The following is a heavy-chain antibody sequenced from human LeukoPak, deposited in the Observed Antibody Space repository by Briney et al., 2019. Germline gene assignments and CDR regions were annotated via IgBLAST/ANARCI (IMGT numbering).Heavy chain of an antibody. V-gene: IGHV1-58*01. D-gene: IGHD1-26*01. Sequence: RASVKVSCKASGFTFSNSAVQWVRQARGQRLEWIGWIVVGSGNTNYAQKFQERVTITRDMSTSTAYMELSSLRSEDTAVYYCTSDPTFYSGRYCFDYWGQGTLVTVSS. J-gene: IGHJ4*02. CDR2: IVVGSGNT. CDR3: TSDPTFYSGRYCFDY. CDR1: GFTFSNSA.